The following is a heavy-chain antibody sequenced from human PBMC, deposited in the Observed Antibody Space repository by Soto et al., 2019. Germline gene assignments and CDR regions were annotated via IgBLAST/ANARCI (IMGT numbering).Heavy chain of an antibody. D-gene: IGHD4-4*01. CDR2: IRSKANSYAT. CDR1: GFTFSGSA. V-gene: IGHV3-73*01. CDR3: TRHVPSNYGAFDI. J-gene: IGHJ3*02. Sequence: GGSLRLSCAASGFTFSGSAMHWVRQASGKGLEWVGRIRSKANSYATAYAASVKGRFTISRDDSKNTVYLQMNSLKTEDTAVYYCTRHVPSNYGAFDIWGQGTMVTVSS.